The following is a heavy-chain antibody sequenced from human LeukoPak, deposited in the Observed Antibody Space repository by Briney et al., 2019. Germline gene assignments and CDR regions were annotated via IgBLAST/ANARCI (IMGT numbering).Heavy chain of an antibody. CDR3: AAALTSHAFDI. CDR2: ISYDGSNK. D-gene: IGHD1-1*01. V-gene: IGHV3-30*03. CDR1: GFTFSSYG. J-gene: IGHJ3*02. Sequence: GGFLRLSCAASGFTFSSYGMHWVRQAAGKGLEWVAVISYDGSNKYYADSVKGRFTISRDNAKNSLYLQMNSLRAEDTAVYYCAAALTSHAFDIWGQGTMVTVSS.